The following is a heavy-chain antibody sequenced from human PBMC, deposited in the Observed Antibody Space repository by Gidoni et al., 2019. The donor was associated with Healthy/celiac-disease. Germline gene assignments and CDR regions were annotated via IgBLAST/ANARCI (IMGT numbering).Heavy chain of an antibody. Sequence: EVQLLESGGGLVQHGGSLRLSFAASGFTFSSYAMSWVRQAPGKGLEWVSAISGSGGSTYYADSVKGRFTISRDNSKNTLYLQMNSLRAEDTAVYYCAKDEWELLGYYFDYWGQGTLVTVSS. J-gene: IGHJ4*02. CDR3: AKDEWELLGYYFDY. D-gene: IGHD1-26*01. V-gene: IGHV3-23*01. CDR2: ISGSGGST. CDR1: GFTFSSYA.